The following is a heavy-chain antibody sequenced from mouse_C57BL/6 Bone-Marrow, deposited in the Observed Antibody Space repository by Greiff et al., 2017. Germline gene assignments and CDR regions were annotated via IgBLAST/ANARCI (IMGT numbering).Heavy chain of an antibody. CDR3: ARCNRYYFDY. V-gene: IGHV7-3*01. CDR2: IRNKANGYTT. Sequence: EVMLVESGGGLVQPGGSLSLSCAASGFTFTDYYMSWVRQPPGKALEWLGFIRNKANGYTTEYSASVKGRFTISRDNSQSILYLQMNALRAEDSATYYCARCNRYYFDYWGQGTTLTVSS. CDR1: GFTFTDYY. J-gene: IGHJ2*01.